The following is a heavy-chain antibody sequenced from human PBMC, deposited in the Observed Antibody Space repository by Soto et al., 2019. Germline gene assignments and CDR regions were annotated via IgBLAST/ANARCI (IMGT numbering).Heavy chain of an antibody. CDR3: AKDSRLPGFGLLIHAFDI. D-gene: IGHD3-3*01. CDR2: ISGSLGSA. V-gene: IGHV3-23*01. Sequence: PGGPKRHSCTVSDGKMIGQAVSWVRKEHGKWLEWVSTISGSLGSAYYAASVEGRFTISGDNSNNTLYLQMNSLRVEDTATYYCAKDSRLPGFGLLIHAFDIWGHGTMVPVSS. J-gene: IGHJ3*02. CDR1: DGKMIGQA.